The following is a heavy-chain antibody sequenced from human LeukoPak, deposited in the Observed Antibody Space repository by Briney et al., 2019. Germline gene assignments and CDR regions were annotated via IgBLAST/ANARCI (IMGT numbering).Heavy chain of an antibody. V-gene: IGHV4-34*01. Sequence: SETLSLTCAVYGGSFSGYYWSWIRQPPGKGLEWIGEMNHSGSTNYNPSLKSRVTMSVDTSKNQFSLKLSSVTAADTAVYYCARDTYNYGSSAYYFDYWGQGTLVTVSS. CDR1: GGSFSGYY. J-gene: IGHJ4*02. D-gene: IGHD5-18*01. CDR2: MNHSGST. CDR3: ARDTYNYGSSAYYFDY.